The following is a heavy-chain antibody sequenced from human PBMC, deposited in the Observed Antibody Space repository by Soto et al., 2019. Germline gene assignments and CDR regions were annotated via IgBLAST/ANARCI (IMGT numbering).Heavy chain of an antibody. J-gene: IGHJ4*02. D-gene: IGHD2-21*01. CDR3: ARGWGYGEVNDY. CDR1: GFTFSRYS. CDR2: ISSSSSTI. V-gene: IGHV3-48*01. Sequence: GGSLRLSCAASGFTFSRYSMNWVRQAPGKGLEWISYISSSSSTIKYADSVKDRFTISRDNAKNSLYLQVSSLRAEDTAVYYCARGWGYGEVNDYWGQGTLVTVSS.